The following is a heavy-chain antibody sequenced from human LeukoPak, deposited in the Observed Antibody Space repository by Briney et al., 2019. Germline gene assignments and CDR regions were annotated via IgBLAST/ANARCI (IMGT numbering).Heavy chain of an antibody. CDR2: IWYDGSTK. CDR1: GFTFSTYG. J-gene: IGHJ4*02. D-gene: IGHD4-11*01. V-gene: IGHV3-33*08. CDR3: ARVSDYSNYFDF. Sequence: PGGSLRLSCAASGFTFSTYGMHWVRQAPGKGLEWVAIIWYDGSTKYYAESVKGRFTISRDNSKNMLYLQMNSLRAEDTAVYYCARVSDYSNYFDFWGQGTLVTVSS.